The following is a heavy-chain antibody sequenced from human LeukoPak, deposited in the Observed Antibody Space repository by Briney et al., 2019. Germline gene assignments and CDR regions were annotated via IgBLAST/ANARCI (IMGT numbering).Heavy chain of an antibody. CDR1: GYTFTGYY. CDR3: ARGRGIQLWLQYYFDY. J-gene: IGHJ4*02. D-gene: IGHD5-18*01. V-gene: IGHV1-2*02. Sequence: GASVKVSCKASGYTFTGYYMHWVRQAPGQGLEWMGWINPNSGGTNCAQKFQGRVTMTRDTSISTAYMELSRLRSDDTAVYYCARGRGIQLWLQYYFDYWGQGTLVTVSS. CDR2: INPNSGGT.